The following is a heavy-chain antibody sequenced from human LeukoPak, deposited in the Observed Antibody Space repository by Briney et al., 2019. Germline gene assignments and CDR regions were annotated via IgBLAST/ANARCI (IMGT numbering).Heavy chain of an antibody. CDR2: IKPNSGGT. CDR3: ARGASYCTNGVCYKNYYYMDV. J-gene: IGHJ6*03. D-gene: IGHD2-8*01. V-gene: IGHV1-2*06. CDR1: GYTFTGYY. Sequence: GASVKVSCKASGYTFTGYYMHWVGQAPGQGLEWMGRIKPNSGGTNYAQKFQGRVTMTRDTSISTAYMELSRLRSDDTAVYYCARGASYCTNGVCYKNYYYMDVWGKGTAVTVSS.